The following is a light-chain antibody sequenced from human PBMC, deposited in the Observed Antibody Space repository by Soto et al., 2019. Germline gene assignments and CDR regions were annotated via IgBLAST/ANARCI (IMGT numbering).Light chain of an antibody. V-gene: IGKV1-5*03. CDR1: QTIRSW. J-gene: IGKJ1*01. CDR2: KAS. CDR3: QHYNSYSEA. Sequence: QITQSPSTLSGSVGDRVTITCRASQTIRSWLAWYQQKPGKASKLLIYKASTIKSGVTSRFSGSGSGTEFTPTISSLQPDDFATYYCQHYNSYSEAFGQGTKVDIK.